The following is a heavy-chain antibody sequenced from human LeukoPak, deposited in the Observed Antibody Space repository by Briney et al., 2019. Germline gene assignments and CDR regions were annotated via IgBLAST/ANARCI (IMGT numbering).Heavy chain of an antibody. D-gene: IGHD3-22*01. CDR1: GASISRYY. CDR3: ARDYYDSSGYYGRGGYYYMDV. J-gene: IGHJ6*03. V-gene: IGHV4-4*07. CDR2: IYTSGST. Sequence: PSETLSLTCTVSGASISRYYWSWIRQPAGKGLEWIGRIYTSGSTNYNPSVKSRVTISVDKSKNQFSLKMNSVTAADTAVYYCARDYYDSSGYYGRGGYYYMDVWGKGTTVTVSS.